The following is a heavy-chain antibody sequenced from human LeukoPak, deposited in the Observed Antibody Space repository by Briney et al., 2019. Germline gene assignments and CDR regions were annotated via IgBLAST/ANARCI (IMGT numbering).Heavy chain of an antibody. Sequence: SETLSLTCTVSGGSISSYYWSWIRQPPGKGLEWIGYIYYSGSTNYNPSLKSRVTISVDTSKNQFSLKLSSVTAADTAVYYCARALTPPGYSSSWYYYYYMDVWGKGTTVTVSS. CDR2: IYYSGST. CDR3: ARALTPPGYSSSWYYYYYMDV. V-gene: IGHV4-59*01. J-gene: IGHJ6*03. CDR1: GGSISSYY. D-gene: IGHD6-13*01.